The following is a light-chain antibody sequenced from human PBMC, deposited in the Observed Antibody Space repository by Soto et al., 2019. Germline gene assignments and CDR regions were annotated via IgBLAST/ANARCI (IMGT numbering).Light chain of an antibody. J-gene: IGLJ2*01. Sequence: QSALTQPASVSGSPGQSITISCTGTSSDVGAYNYVSWYQQHPGKVPKLMIYDVSNRPSGVSNRFSGSKSGNTASLTISGLQAEDEADYYCSSYTSSSTVVFGGGNKLTVL. CDR2: DVS. CDR3: SSYTSSSTVV. V-gene: IGLV2-14*01. CDR1: SSDVGAYNY.